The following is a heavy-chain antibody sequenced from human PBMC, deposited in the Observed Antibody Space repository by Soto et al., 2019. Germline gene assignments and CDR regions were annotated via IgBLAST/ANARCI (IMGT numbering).Heavy chain of an antibody. D-gene: IGHD2-15*01. Sequence: SEAFSLTCTVSSDTINGSPYYWGWIRQPPGKGLEWIGSIYFGGNTYYNPCLKSRVTISVDTSKNQFSLKLSAVTAADTAIYYCARPVYCSGGSCPFQYWGQGTLVTVSS. CDR2: IYFGGNT. V-gene: IGHV4-39*01. CDR1: SDTINGSPYY. J-gene: IGHJ4*02. CDR3: ARPVYCSGGSCPFQY.